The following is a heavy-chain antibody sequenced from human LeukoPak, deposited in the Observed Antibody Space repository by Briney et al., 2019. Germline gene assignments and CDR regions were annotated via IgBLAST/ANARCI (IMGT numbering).Heavy chain of an antibody. J-gene: IGHJ3*02. D-gene: IGHD6-19*01. CDR1: GFTVSSNY. Sequence: GGSLRLSCAASGFTVSSNYMSWVRQAPGKGLEWVSVIYSGGSTYYADSVKGRFTISRDNSKNTLYLQMSSLRAEDTAVYYCARGGYSSGWSLDIWGQGTMVTVSS. CDR2: IYSGGST. V-gene: IGHV3-53*01. CDR3: ARGGYSSGWSLDI.